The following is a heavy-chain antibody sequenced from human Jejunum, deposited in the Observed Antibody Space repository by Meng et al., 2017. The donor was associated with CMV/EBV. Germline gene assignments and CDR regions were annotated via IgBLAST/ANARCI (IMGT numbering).Heavy chain of an antibody. J-gene: IGHJ5*02. CDR1: TNYG. CDR3: AREGMYYYDTSGMKWFDP. CDR2: INVYNGNT. D-gene: IGHD3-22*01. V-gene: IGHV1-18*04. Sequence: TNYGLSWVRQAPGQGLEWIGHINVYNGNTDYAQKFQGRVTMTTDTSANTAYMELGSLKSDDTAIYYCAREGMYYYDTSGMKWFDPWGQGTLVTVSS.